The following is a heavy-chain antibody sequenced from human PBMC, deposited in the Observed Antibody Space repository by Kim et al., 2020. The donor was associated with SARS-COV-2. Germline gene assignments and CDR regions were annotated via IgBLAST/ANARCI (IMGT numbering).Heavy chain of an antibody. CDR1: GYTFTGYY. CDR3: ARGLSYESYCSGGSCYSLQSYYYYGMDV. V-gene: IGHV1-2*02. D-gene: IGHD2-15*01. J-gene: IGHJ6*02. Sequence: ASVKVSCKASGYTFTGYYMHWVRQAPGQGLEWMGWINPNSGGTNYAQKFQGRVTMTRDTSISTAYMELSRLRSDDTAVYYCARGLSYESYCSGGSCYSLQSYYYYGMDVWGQGTTVTVSS. CDR2: INPNSGGT.